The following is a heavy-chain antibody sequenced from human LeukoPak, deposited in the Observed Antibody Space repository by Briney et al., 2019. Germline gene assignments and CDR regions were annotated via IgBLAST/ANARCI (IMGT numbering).Heavy chain of an antibody. CDR1: GFTLDDYA. Sequence: GGSLRLSCAASGFTLDDYAMHWVRQAPGKGLEWVSLISGDGGSTYYADSVKGRFTISRDNSKNSLYLQMNSLRTGDTALYYCAKDIAAAADYYYYYMDVWGKGNTVTVSS. J-gene: IGHJ6*03. V-gene: IGHV3-43*02. CDR3: AKDIAAAADYYYYYMDV. CDR2: ISGDGGST. D-gene: IGHD6-13*01.